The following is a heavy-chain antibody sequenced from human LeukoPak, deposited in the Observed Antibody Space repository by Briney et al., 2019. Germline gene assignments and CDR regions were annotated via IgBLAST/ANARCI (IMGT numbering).Heavy chain of an antibody. CDR3: ARGLRYYDFWSGYYNNWFDP. V-gene: IGHV7-4-1*02. D-gene: IGHD3-3*01. CDR1: GYTFTSYA. Sequence: ASVKVSCKASGYTFTSYAMNWVRQAPGQGLEWMGWINTNTGNPTYAQGFTGRFVFSLDTSVSTAYLQISSLKAEDTAVYYCARGLRYYDFWSGYYNNWFDPWGQGTLVTVSS. CDR2: INTNTGNP. J-gene: IGHJ5*02.